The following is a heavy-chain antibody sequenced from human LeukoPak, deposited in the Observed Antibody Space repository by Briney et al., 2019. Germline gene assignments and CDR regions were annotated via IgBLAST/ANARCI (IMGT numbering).Heavy chain of an antibody. Sequence: GGSLRLSCAASGFTFSSYEMNWVRQAPGKGLEGVSYISSSGSTIYYADSVKGRFTISRDNDKNSLYLQMNSLRAEDTAVYYCARVYSSSSLDYWGQGTLVTVSS. D-gene: IGHD6-6*01. V-gene: IGHV3-48*03. CDR3: ARVYSSSSLDY. CDR2: ISSSGSTI. CDR1: GFTFSSYE. J-gene: IGHJ4*02.